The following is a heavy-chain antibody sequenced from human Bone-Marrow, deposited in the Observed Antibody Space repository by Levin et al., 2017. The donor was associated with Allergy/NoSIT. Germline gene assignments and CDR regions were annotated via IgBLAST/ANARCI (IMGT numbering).Heavy chain of an antibody. D-gene: IGHD2-2*01. V-gene: IGHV4-34*01. CDR3: ASENQLPLGYYFDY. CDR1: GGSFSGYY. Sequence: PSETLSLTCAVYGGSFSGYYWSWIRQPPGKGLEWIGEINHSGSTNYNPSLKSRVTISVDTSKNQFSLKLSSVTAADTAVYYCASENQLPLGYYFDYWGQGTLVTVSS. J-gene: IGHJ4*02. CDR2: INHSGST.